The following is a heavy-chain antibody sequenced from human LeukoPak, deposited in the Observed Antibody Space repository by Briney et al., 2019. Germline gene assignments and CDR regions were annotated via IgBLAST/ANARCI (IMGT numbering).Heavy chain of an antibody. V-gene: IGHV4-59*01. D-gene: IGHD6-13*01. Sequence: SETLSLTCTVSGGSISSYYWSWIRQPPGKGLEWIGYIYYSGSTNYNPSLKSRVTIPVDTSKNQFSLKLSSVTAADTAVYYCARDLGIAAAGNYYYYGMDVWGKGTTVTVSS. CDR3: ARDLGIAAAGNYYYYGMDV. CDR2: IYYSGST. J-gene: IGHJ6*04. CDR1: GGSISSYY.